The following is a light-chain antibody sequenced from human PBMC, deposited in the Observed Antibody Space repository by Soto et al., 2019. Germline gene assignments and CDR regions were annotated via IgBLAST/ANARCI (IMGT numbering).Light chain of an antibody. Sequence: DIQKTQSLSSLSASVGARVTITCRASQSISSYLNWYLQKPGKAPKLLIYAASRLQSGVPSRFRGSGSGTDFTLTISSLQPEDFATYYCQQSHSTPRTFGQGTKVDIK. CDR3: QQSHSTPRT. CDR1: QSISSY. V-gene: IGKV1-39*01. CDR2: AAS. J-gene: IGKJ1*01.